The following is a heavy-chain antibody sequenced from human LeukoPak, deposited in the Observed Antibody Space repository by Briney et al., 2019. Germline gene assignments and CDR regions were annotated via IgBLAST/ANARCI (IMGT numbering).Heavy chain of an antibody. V-gene: IGHV4-30-2*01. CDR2: IYHSGST. J-gene: IGHJ3*02. CDR3: ARGDGDYGDAFDI. Sequence: PSQTLSLTCAVSGGSISSGGYSWSWIRQPPGKGLEWIGYIYHSGSTYYNPSLKSRVTISVDGSKNQFSLKLSSVTAADTAVYYCARGDGDYGDAFDIWGQGTMVTVSS. D-gene: IGHD4-17*01. CDR1: GGSISSGGYS.